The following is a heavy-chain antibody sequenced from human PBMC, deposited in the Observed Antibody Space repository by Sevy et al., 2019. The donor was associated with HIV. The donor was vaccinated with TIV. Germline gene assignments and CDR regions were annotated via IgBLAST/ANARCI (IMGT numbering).Heavy chain of an antibody. CDR2: FDPEDGET. CDR3: GTALEYYQDSGGYLDY. CDR1: GYTLTELS. D-gene: IGHD3-22*01. Sequence: ASVKVSCKVSGYTLTELSMHWVRQAPGKGPEWMGRFDPEDGETIYAQKFQGRVTMTEDTSTDTAYMELSSLRSEDTAGYYCGTALEYYQDSGGYLDYWGQGTLVTVSS. V-gene: IGHV1-24*01. J-gene: IGHJ4*02.